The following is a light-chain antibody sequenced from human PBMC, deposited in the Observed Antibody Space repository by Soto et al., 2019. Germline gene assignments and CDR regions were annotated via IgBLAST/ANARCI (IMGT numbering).Light chain of an antibody. V-gene: IGKV1-27*01. CDR3: QKYNSAPQWT. CDR2: AAS. Sequence: DIQMTQSPSSLSASVGDRVTITCRASQGISNYLAWYQLKPGKVPKLLIYAASTLQSGVPSRFSGSGSGTDFTLTISSLQPEDVATYYCQKYNSAPQWTFGQGTKVEIK. CDR1: QGISNY. J-gene: IGKJ1*01.